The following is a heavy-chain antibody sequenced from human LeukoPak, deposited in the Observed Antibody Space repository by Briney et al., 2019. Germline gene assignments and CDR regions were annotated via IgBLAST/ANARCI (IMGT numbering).Heavy chain of an antibody. CDR2: ISGSGGST. J-gene: IGHJ4*02. CDR3: AKGPPVSGWYGGEYYFDY. Sequence: GGSLRLSCAASGFTFSSYAMSWVRQAPGKGLEWVSAISGSGGSTYYADSVKGRFTISRDNSKNTLYLQMNSLRAEDTAVYYCAKGPPVSGWYGGEYYFDYWGQGTLVTVSS. CDR1: GFTFSSYA. V-gene: IGHV3-23*01. D-gene: IGHD6-19*01.